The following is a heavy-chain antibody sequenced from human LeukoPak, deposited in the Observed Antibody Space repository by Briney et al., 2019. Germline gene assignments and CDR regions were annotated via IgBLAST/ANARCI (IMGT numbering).Heavy chain of an antibody. CDR2: ISGNGGST. CDR3: AKVPHYGGNSPYFDS. J-gene: IGHJ4*02. D-gene: IGHD4-23*01. CDR1: GFTLTTYA. Sequence: GGSLRLSCAASGFTLTTYAMSWVRQAPGKGLEWVSVISGNGGSTHYADSVKGRFTISRDNSKSTLYLQMSSLRAEDTAVYYCAKVPHYGGNSPYFDSWGQGTLVTVSS. V-gene: IGHV3-23*01.